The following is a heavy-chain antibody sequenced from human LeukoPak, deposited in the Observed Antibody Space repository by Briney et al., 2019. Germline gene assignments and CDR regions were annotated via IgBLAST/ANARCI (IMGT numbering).Heavy chain of an antibody. V-gene: IGHV3-74*03. CDR1: GFTFSNYW. J-gene: IGHJ1*01. CDR3: ARAASCGGDCSSSYLQH. CDR2: INSDGSST. D-gene: IGHD2-21*02. Sequence: QPAGSLRLSCAASGFTFSNYWMHWVRQAPGEGLVWVSRINSDGSSTTFADSVKGRFTISRDNAKNALYLQMNSLRAEDTAVYYCARAASCGGDCSSSYLQHWGQGTLVTVSS.